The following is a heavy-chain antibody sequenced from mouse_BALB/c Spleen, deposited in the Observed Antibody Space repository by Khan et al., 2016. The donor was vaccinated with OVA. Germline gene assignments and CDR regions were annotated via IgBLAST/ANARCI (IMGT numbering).Heavy chain of an antibody. CDR3: ASHLTGSFAY. J-gene: IGHJ3*01. CDR2: ISSGGDYT. Sequence: EVELVESGGDLVKPGGSLKLSCAASGFTFSSYSMSWVRQTPDKRLEWVATISSGGDYTYYPDRVKGRFTISRDNAKNTLYLQRSSLKSEDTAMCYCASHLTGSFAYWGQGTLVTVSA. D-gene: IGHD4-1*01. CDR1: GFTFSSYS. V-gene: IGHV5-6*01.